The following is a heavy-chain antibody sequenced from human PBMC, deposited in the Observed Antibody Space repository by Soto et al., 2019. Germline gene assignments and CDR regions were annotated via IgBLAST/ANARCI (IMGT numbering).Heavy chain of an antibody. CDR3: ARDQSSSWYDY. D-gene: IGHD6-13*01. CDR2: IKQDGSEK. CDR1: GFTFSSYW. Sequence: GGFLRLSCAASGFTFSSYWMSWVRQAPGKGLEWVANIKQDGSEKYYVDSVKGRFTISRDNAKNSLYLQMNSLRAEDTAVYYCARDQSSSWYDYWGQGTLVTVSS. J-gene: IGHJ4*02. V-gene: IGHV3-7*01.